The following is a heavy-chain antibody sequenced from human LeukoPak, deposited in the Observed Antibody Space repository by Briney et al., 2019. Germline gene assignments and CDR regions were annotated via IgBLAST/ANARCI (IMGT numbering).Heavy chain of an antibody. CDR1: GYTFTGYY. CDR3: ARSHPLWFGEWVS. D-gene: IGHD3-10*01. Sequence: ASVKVSCKASGYTFTGYYMLWVRQAPGQGLEWMGWINPNSGGANYAQKFQGRVTMTRDKSISTAYMELSRLRSDDTAVYYCARSHPLWFGEWVSWGQGTLVTVSS. V-gene: IGHV1-2*02. J-gene: IGHJ5*02. CDR2: INPNSGGA.